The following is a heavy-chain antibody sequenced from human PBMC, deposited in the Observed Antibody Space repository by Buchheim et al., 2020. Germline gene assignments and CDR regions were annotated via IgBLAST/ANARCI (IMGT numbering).Heavy chain of an antibody. CDR1: GFTFSSYA. CDR2: ISGSGGST. J-gene: IGHJ4*02. Sequence: EVQLLESGGGLVQPGGSLRLSCAASGFTFSSYAMSWVRQAPGKGLEWVSAISGSGGSTYYADSVKGRFTISRDNSKNTLYLQMNSLRAEDTAVYYCAKDSVVTPWHDYGDYNLFDYWGQGTL. V-gene: IGHV3-23*01. D-gene: IGHD4-17*01. CDR3: AKDSVVTPWHDYGDYNLFDY.